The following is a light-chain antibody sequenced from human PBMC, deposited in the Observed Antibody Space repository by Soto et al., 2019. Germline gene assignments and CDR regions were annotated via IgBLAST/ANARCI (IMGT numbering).Light chain of an antibody. CDR1: SSNIGAGYD. J-gene: IGLJ2*01. CDR3: QSYDSSLSGVV. CDR2: GNT. V-gene: IGLV1-40*01. Sequence: QSVLTQPPSVSGAPGQRVTISCTGSSSNIGAGYDVHWYQLLPGTAPKLLIHGNTNRPSGVPDRFSGSKSGTSASLAITGLQAEDEADYYCQSYDSSLSGVVFGGGTQLTVL.